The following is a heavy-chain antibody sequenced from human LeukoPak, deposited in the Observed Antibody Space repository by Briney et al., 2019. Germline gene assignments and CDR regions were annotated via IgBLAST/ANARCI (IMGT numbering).Heavy chain of an antibody. J-gene: IGHJ4*02. CDR1: GFTFRNYA. CDR2: ISGNGDKI. V-gene: IGHV3-23*01. CDR3: AKRDYSDSSGFSTLFDC. D-gene: IGHD3-22*01. Sequence: GGSLRLSCAASGFTFRNYAMSWVRQAPGKGLEWVSGISGNGDKIYYADSVKGRFTISRDNSKSTLHLQMNSLRGEDTAVYYCAKRDYSDSSGFSTLFDCWGPGTQVTVSS.